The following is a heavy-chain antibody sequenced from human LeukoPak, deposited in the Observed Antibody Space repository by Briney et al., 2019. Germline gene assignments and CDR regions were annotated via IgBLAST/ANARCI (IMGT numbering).Heavy chain of an antibody. CDR1: GFTFSSYW. Sequence: GGSLRLSCAASGFTFSSYWMSRVRQAPGKGLEWVSAISGSGGSTYYADSVKGRFTISRDSSKNTLYLQMNTLRAEDTAVYYCTRGNYDFWSGYPIDYWGQGTLVTVSS. D-gene: IGHD3-3*01. CDR2: ISGSGGST. J-gene: IGHJ4*02. CDR3: TRGNYDFWSGYPIDY. V-gene: IGHV3-23*01.